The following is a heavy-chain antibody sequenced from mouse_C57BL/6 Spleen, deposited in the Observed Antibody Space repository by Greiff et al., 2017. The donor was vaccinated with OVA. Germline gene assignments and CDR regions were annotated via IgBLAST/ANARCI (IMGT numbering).Heavy chain of an antibody. CDR1: GYTFTSYT. Sequence: VQLQESGAELARPGASVKMSCKASGYTFTSYTMHWVKQRPGQGLEWIGYINPSSGYTKYNQKFKDKATLTADKSSSTAYMQLSSLTSEDSAVYYCARSDYYGSSLDYWGQGTTLTVSS. CDR3: ARSDYYGSSLDY. J-gene: IGHJ2*01. V-gene: IGHV1-4*01. CDR2: INPSSGYT. D-gene: IGHD1-1*01.